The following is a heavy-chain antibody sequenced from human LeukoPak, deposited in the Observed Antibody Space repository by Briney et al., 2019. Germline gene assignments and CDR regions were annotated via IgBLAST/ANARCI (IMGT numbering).Heavy chain of an antibody. CDR2: IYPGDSDT. CDR1: GYSFTSYW. CDR3: ARLPDVPATAILDY. J-gene: IGHJ4*02. D-gene: IGHD2-2*01. Sequence: GESLKISCKGSGYSFTSYWIGWVRPMPGKGLEWMGIIYPGDSDTRYSLSFQGQVTISADKSISTAYLQWSSLKASDTAMYYCARLPDVPATAILDYWGQGTLVTVSS. V-gene: IGHV5-51*01.